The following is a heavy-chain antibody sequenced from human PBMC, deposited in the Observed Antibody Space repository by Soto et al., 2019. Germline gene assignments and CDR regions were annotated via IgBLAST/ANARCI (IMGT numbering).Heavy chain of an antibody. CDR1: GFTFSNAW. D-gene: IGHD1-7*01. J-gene: IGHJ6*02. CDR2: IKSKTDGGTT. CDR3: TPARITGTTSYYYYVMDV. Sequence: EVQLVESGGGLVKPGGSLRLSCAASGFTFSNAWMSWVRQAPGKGLEWVGRIKSKTDGGTTDYAAPVQGRFTISRDDSNNTLYLQMNSLKTEATAVYYCTPARITGTTSYYYYVMDVWGQGTTVTVSS. V-gene: IGHV3-15*01.